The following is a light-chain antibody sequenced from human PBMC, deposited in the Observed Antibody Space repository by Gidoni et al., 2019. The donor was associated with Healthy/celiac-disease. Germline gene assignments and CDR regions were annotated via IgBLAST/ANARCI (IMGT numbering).Light chain of an antibody. CDR3: QVWDTSSDHPVV. J-gene: IGLJ2*01. V-gene: IGLV3-21*02. Sequence: SYVLTQPPSVSVAPGQTARITCGGNNIGSKNVHWYQQKPGLAPVLVVYDDSDRPSGIPERFSGSNSGNTATLTISRVEAGDEADYYCQVWDTSSDHPVVFGGGTKLTVL. CDR2: DDS. CDR1: NIGSKN.